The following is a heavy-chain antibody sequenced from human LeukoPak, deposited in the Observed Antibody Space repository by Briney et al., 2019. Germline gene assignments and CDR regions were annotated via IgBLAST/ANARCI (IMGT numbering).Heavy chain of an antibody. CDR1: GFTFSSYA. CDR3: AKVVVGEYDYSNEAPDY. CDR2: ISGSGGST. D-gene: IGHD4-11*01. V-gene: IGHV3-23*01. Sequence: PGGSLRLSCAVSGFTFSSYAMSWVRQAPGKGLEWVSAISGSGGSTYYADSVKGRFTISRDNSKNTLYLQMNSLRAEDTAVYYCAKVVVGEYDYSNEAPDYWGQGTLVTVSS. J-gene: IGHJ4*02.